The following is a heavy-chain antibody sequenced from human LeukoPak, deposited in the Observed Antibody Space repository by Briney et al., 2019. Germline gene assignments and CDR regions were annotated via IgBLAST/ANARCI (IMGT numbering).Heavy chain of an antibody. D-gene: IGHD3-22*01. CDR1: GFAFSSYS. CDR3: AHSSGSKGAFDI. J-gene: IGHJ3*02. V-gene: IGHV3-53*01. Sequence: GGSLRLSCAASGFAFSSYSINWVRQAPGKGLEWVSVIYSGGSTNYADSVKGRFTISRDNSKNTLYLQMNSLRAEDTAVYYCAHSSGSKGAFDIWGQGTMVTVSS. CDR2: IYSGGST.